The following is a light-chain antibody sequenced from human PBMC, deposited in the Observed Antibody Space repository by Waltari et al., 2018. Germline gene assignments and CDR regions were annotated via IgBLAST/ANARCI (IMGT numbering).Light chain of an antibody. CDR1: SRNVGGYNL. Sequence: QSALTQPASVSGSPGQSISISCLGTSRNVGGYNLVSWYQHHPGKAPKLLLYEVYLRPSGVSFRFPGAKSGNTASLTISGLQAEDEADYYCCSYAGRSALLFGGGTNLTVL. CDR2: EVY. V-gene: IGLV2-23*02. J-gene: IGLJ2*01. CDR3: CSYAGRSALL.